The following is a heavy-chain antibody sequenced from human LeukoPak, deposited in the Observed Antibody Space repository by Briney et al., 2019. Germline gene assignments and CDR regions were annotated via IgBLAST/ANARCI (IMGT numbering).Heavy chain of an antibody. CDR1: GGSISSSSYY. Sequence: PSETLSLTCTVSGGSISSSSYYWSWIRQPAGKGLEWIGRIYTSGSTNYNPSLKSRVTISVDTSKNQFSLKLSSVTAADTAVYYCARVTREVEGAYYYYYYYMDVWGKGTTVTVSS. CDR3: ARVTREVEGAYYYYYYYMDV. CDR2: IYTSGST. D-gene: IGHD2-15*01. J-gene: IGHJ6*03. V-gene: IGHV4-61*02.